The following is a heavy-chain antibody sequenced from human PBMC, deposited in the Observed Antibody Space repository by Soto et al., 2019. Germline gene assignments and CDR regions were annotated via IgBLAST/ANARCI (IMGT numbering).Heavy chain of an antibody. CDR3: ARSLYCTNGVCYTESPDAFDI. CDR1: GFTFSSYA. V-gene: IGHV3-30-3*01. CDR2: ISYDGSNK. J-gene: IGHJ3*02. D-gene: IGHD2-8*01. Sequence: GGSLRLSCAASGFTFSSYAMHWVRQAPGKGLEWVAVISYDGSNKYYADSVKGRFTISRDNSKNTLYLQMNSLRAEDTAVYYCARSLYCTNGVCYTESPDAFDIWGQGTMVTVSS.